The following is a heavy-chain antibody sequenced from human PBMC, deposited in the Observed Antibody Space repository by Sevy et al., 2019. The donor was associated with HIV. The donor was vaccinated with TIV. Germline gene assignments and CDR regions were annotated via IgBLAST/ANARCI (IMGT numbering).Heavy chain of an antibody. Sequence: GGSLRLSCVTSGFTFSSYAMSWVRQTPGKGLEWVSAIGGSADYTYYADSVKGRFTISRDNSKNTLYLQMNGLRAEDTAVYYCTKAASEHSYSGYWGQGTLVTDSS. CDR2: IGGSADYT. D-gene: IGHD3-10*01. CDR1: GFTFSSYA. CDR3: TKAASEHSYSGY. V-gene: IGHV3-23*01. J-gene: IGHJ4*02.